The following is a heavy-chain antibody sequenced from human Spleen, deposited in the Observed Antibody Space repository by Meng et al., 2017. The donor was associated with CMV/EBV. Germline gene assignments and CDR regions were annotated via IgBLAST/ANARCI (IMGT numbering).Heavy chain of an antibody. CDR1: GFTFSSYA. J-gene: IGHJ4*02. V-gene: IGHV3-7*01. D-gene: IGHD3-10*01. CDR2: IKQDGSEK. Sequence: GESLKISCAASGFTFSSYAMSWVRQAPGKGLEWVANIKQDGSEKYYVDSVKGRFTISRDNAKNSLYLQMNSLRAEDTAVYYCARDSSMVRGRDWGQGTLVTVSS. CDR3: ARDSSMVRGRD.